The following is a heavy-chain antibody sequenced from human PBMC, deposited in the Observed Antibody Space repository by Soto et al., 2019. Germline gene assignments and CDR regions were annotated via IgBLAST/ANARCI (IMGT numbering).Heavy chain of an antibody. J-gene: IGHJ6*02. CDR1: GYTFTGYY. CDR3: AREGCSGGSCYPYYYYYGMDV. V-gene: IGHV1-2*04. D-gene: IGHD2-15*01. Sequence: ASVKVSCKASGYTFTGYYMHWVRQAPGHGLEWMGWINPNSGGTNYAQKFQGWVTMTRDTSISTAYMELSRLRSDDTAVYYCAREGCSGGSCYPYYYYYGMDVWGQGTTVTVSS. CDR2: INPNSGGT.